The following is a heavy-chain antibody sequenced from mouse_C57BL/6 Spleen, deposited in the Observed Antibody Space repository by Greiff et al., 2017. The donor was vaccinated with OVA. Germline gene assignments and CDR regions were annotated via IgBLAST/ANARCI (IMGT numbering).Heavy chain of an antibody. CDR3: ARRGINYGNYVNYWYFDV. CDR1: GYTFTSYW. CDR2: IDPSDSYT. Sequence: QVQLQQPGAELVKPGASVKLSCKASGYTFTSYWMQWVKQRPGQGLEWIGEIDPSDSYTNYNQKFKGKATLTVDTSSRTAYMQLSSLTSEDSAVYYGARRGINYGNYVNYWYFDVWGTGTTVTVSS. J-gene: IGHJ1*03. V-gene: IGHV1-50*01. D-gene: IGHD2-1*01.